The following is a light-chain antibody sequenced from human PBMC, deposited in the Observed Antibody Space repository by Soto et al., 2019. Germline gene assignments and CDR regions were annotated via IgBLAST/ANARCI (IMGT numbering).Light chain of an antibody. CDR2: GNN. J-gene: IGLJ1*01. CDR1: WSNIGAGHD. Sequence: LTQPPSVSGAPGQSVTISCSGTWSNIGAGHDVHWYQQFPGTAPKLLIYGNNNRPSGVPDRFSGSKSGSSASLAITGLQAEDETDYYCQSFDSSLSIYIFGTGTKVTVL. V-gene: IGLV1-40*01. CDR3: QSFDSSLSIYI.